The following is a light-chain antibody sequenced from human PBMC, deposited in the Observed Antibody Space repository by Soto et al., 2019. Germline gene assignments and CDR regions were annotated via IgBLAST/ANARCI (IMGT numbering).Light chain of an antibody. CDR2: DAS. V-gene: IGKV3-11*01. CDR3: QQRSNWPPVCT. Sequence: EIVLTQSPATLSLSPGERDTLSCRASQSVSSYLAWYQQKPGQAPRLLIYDASNRATGIPARFSGSGSGTDFTLTISSLEPEDFEVYYCQQRSNWPPVCTFGPGIKVDIK. J-gene: IGKJ3*01. CDR1: QSVSSY.